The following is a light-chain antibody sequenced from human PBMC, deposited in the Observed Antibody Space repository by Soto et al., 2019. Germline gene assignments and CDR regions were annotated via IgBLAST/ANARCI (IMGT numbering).Light chain of an antibody. CDR3: QLYGGSTPYT. CDR2: GAS. V-gene: IGKV3-20*01. CDR1: QSVSSSY. J-gene: IGKJ2*01. Sequence: EIVLTQSPGTLSLSPGERATLYCRASQSVSSSYLAWYQQKPGQPPRLLIYGASSRATGIPDRFSGSVSGKDFNLAIRRLEPEDCAGYDCQLYGGSTPYTFGQGTNLEIK.